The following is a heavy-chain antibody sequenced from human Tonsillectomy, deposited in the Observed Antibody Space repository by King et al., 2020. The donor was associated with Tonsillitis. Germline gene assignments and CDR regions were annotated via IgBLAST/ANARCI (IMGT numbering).Heavy chain of an antibody. CDR2: SSWHSGSI. D-gene: IGHD1-26*01. V-gene: IGHV3-9*01. CDR1: GFTFDDYA. CDR3: AKDGVVGATGYYFDY. J-gene: IGHJ4*02. Sequence: VQLVESGGGLVQPGRSLRLSCAASGFTFDDYAMHWVRQAPGKGLEWVSGSSWHSGSIGYADSVKGRFTISSDNAKNSLYLQMNSLRAEDTALYYCAKDGVVGATGYYFDYWGQGTLVTVSS.